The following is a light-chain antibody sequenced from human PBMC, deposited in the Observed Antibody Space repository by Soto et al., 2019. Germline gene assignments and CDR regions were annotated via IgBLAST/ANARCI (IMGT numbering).Light chain of an antibody. CDR1: QSISSW. CDR2: DAS. Sequence: DIQMTQSPSTLSASVGDRVTITCRASQSISSWLAWYQQKPGKAPKLLSYDASSLESGVPSRFSGSGSGTEFTLTISSLQPDDFATYYCQKYNSYMYTFGQGTKLEIK. CDR3: QKYNSYMYT. V-gene: IGKV1-5*01. J-gene: IGKJ2*01.